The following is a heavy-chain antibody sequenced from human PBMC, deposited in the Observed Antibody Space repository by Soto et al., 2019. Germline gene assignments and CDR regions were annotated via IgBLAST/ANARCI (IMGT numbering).Heavy chain of an antibody. CDR2: IYYSGST. D-gene: IGHD1-26*01. CDR1: GGSISSYY. J-gene: IGHJ5*02. V-gene: IGHV4-59*01. Sequence: SETLSLTCTVSGGSISSYYWSWIRQPPGKGLEWIGYIYYSGSTNYNPSLKSRVTISVDTSKNQFSLKLSSVTAADTAVYYCARTRGARDWFDPWRQGTLVTVSS. CDR3: ARTRGARDWFDP.